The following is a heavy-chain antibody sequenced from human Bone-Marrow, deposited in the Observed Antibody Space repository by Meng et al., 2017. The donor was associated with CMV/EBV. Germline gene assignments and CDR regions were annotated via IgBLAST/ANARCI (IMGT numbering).Heavy chain of an antibody. V-gene: IGHV1-8*01. D-gene: IGHD5-24*01. CDR1: GYTFTSHD. CDR3: ASGDYRDGYNLGAFDI. Sequence: ASVKVSCKASGYTFTSHDINWVRQATGQGLEWMGWMNPNSGNTGYAQKFQGRVSMTRNTSINTAYMELSSLRSEDTAVYYCASGDYRDGYNLGAFDIWGQGTMVTVSS. J-gene: IGHJ3*02. CDR2: MNPNSGNT.